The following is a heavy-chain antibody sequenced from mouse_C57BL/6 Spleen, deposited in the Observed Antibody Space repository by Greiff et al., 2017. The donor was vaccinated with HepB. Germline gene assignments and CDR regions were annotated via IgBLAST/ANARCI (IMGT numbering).Heavy chain of an antibody. V-gene: IGHV5-6*01. J-gene: IGHJ2*01. Sequence: EVQLVESGGDLVKPGGSLKFSCAASGFTFSSYGMSWVRQTPDKRLEWVATISSGGSYTYYPDSVKGRFTISRDNAKNTLYLQMSSLKSEDTAMYYCARYGNFDYWGQGTTLTVSS. CDR1: GFTFSSYG. CDR3: ARYGNFDY. CDR2: ISSGGSYT. D-gene: IGHD2-1*01.